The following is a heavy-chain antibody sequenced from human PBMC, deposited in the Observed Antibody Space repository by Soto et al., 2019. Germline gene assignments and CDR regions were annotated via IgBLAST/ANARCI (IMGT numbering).Heavy chain of an antibody. CDR1: GGTFSSYA. V-gene: IGHV1-69*13. D-gene: IGHD5-18*01. CDR2: IIPIFGTA. CDR3: ARVLYVDTAMEYFDY. Sequence: SVKVSCKASGGTFSSYAISWVRQAPGQGLEWMGGIIPIFGTANYAQKFQGRVTITADESTSTAYMELSSLRSEDTAVYYCARVLYVDTAMEYFDYWGQGTLVTVSS. J-gene: IGHJ4*02.